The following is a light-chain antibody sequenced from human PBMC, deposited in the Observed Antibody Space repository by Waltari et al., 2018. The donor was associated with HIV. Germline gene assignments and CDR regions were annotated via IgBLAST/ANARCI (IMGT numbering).Light chain of an antibody. CDR1: ALPKKY. Sequence: SYDLTQTPSVSVSQGQTARINCSRGALPKKYSAWYRQKAGQAPILLIYKDIERSSGIPERISGSGSGTGVTLTITDVQAEDEGDYFCQSTDYDGTWVFGGGTKLTVL. J-gene: IGLJ3*02. V-gene: IGLV3-25*03. CDR2: KDI. CDR3: QSTDYDGTWV.